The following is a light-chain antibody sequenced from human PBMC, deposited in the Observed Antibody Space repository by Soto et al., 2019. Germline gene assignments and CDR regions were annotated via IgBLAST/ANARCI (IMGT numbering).Light chain of an antibody. Sequence: QSALTQPASVSGSPGQSITISCTGTSRDVGNYNLVSWYQQHPGKAPKLVIYDDYKRPSGVSNRFSGSKSGNTASLTISWLQAVDEADYHCCSYACSSTYVLFGGGTKLTVL. J-gene: IGLJ2*01. CDR1: SRDVGNYNL. V-gene: IGLV2-23*01. CDR3: CSYACSSTYVL. CDR2: DDY.